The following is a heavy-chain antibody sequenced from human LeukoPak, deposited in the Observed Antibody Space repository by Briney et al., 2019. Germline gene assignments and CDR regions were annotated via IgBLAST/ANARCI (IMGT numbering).Heavy chain of an antibody. CDR3: ARQAKTEVGATD. Sequence: SETLSLTCTVSGGSISSSSYYWGWIRQPPGKGLEWIGSIYYSGSTYYNPSLKSRVTISVDTSKNQFSLKLSSVTAADTAVYYCARQAKTEVGATDWGQGTLATVSS. CDR1: GGSISSSSYY. V-gene: IGHV4-39*01. CDR2: IYYSGST. D-gene: IGHD1-26*01. J-gene: IGHJ4*02.